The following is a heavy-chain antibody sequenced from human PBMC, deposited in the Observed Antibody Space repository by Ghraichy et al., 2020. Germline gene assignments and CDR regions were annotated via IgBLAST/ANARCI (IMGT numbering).Heavy chain of an antibody. CDR3: ARKIKSTVTTGYYGMDV. J-gene: IGHJ6*02. CDR1: GFTFSIYW. Sequence: LSLTCAASGFTFSIYWMSWVRQAPGKGLEWVANIKQDGSEKSYVDSVKGRFTISRDNAKNSLYLQMDSLRAEDTAVYYCARKIKSTVTTGYYGMDVWGQGTTVTVSS. V-gene: IGHV3-7*01. D-gene: IGHD4-17*01. CDR2: IKQDGSEK.